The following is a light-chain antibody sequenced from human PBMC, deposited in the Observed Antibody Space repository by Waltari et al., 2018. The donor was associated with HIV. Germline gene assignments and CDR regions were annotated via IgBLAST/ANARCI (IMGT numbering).Light chain of an antibody. CDR2: WAS. J-gene: IGKJ2*01. Sequence: DIVMTQSPDSLTVSLGEWATINCKSSQSVLYSSSNKNSLAWYQQKPGQPPKLLIYWASTREPGVPDRFSGSGSGTVFTLTISSLQAEDVAVYYCQQYYNTPYTFGQGTKLEIK. CDR3: QQYYNTPYT. V-gene: IGKV4-1*01. CDR1: QSVLYSSSNKNS.